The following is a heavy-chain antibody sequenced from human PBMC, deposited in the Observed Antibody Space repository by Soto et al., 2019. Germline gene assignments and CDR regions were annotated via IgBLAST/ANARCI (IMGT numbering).Heavy chain of an antibody. D-gene: IGHD1-26*01. J-gene: IGHJ4*02. Sequence: GGSLRLSCAASGFPFSDFYMTWIRRAPGRGLQCLSYISGRGGTIYYADSVKGRFTISRDNAKNSLVLQMDGLRGDDTGVYYCERTKWELGVSFDYWGQGALVTVSS. V-gene: IGHV3-11*01. CDR3: ERTKWELGVSFDY. CDR1: GFPFSDFY. CDR2: ISGRGGTI.